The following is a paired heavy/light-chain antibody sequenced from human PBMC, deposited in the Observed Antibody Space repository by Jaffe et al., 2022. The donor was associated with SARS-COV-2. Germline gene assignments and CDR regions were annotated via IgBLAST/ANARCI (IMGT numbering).Heavy chain of an antibody. J-gene: IGHJ4*02. CDR3: ARDSGYNGYDLDC. V-gene: IGHV3-53*01. D-gene: IGHD5-12*01. Sequence: EVQLVESGGALIQPGGSLTLSCAASGFIVSYNYMSWVRQAPGKGLEWVSAMHIGGSTYYADSVKGRFTISRDNSKNTLYLQMNSLRAEDTAVYYCARDSGYNGYDLDCWGLGTLVTVSS. CDR1: GFIVSYNY. CDR2: MHIGGST.
Light chain of an antibody. J-gene: IGKJ4*01. CDR2: DAS. CDR1: QSVSSY. V-gene: IGKV3-11*01. CDR3: QQRSNGFT. Sequence: EVVLTQSPTTLSLSPGERATLACRASQSVSSYLAWYQQKPGQAPRLLIYDASNRATGIPARFSGSGSGTDFTLTISSLEPEDFAVYYCQQRSNGFTFGGGTKVEIK.